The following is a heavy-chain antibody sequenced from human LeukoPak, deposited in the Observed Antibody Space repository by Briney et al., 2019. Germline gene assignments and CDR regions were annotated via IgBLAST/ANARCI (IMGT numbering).Heavy chain of an antibody. CDR3: STHHDILTGYYDVD. CDR2: IKSKTDGGTT. CDR1: GFTFGNAW. J-gene: IGHJ4*02. D-gene: IGHD3-9*01. V-gene: IGHV3-15*01. Sequence: GGSLRLSCAASGFTFGNAWMSWVRQAPGKGLEWVGRIKSKTDGGTTDYAAPVKGRFTISRDDSKNTLYLQMNSLKTEDTAVYYCSTHHDILTGYYDVDWGQGTLVTVSS.